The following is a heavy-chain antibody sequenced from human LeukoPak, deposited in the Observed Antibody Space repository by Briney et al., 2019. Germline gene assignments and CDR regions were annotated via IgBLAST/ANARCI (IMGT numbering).Heavy chain of an antibody. Sequence: GGSLRLSCAASGFTFSSNSMNWVRQAPGKGLEWVSYISSSSSTIYYADSVKGRFTISRDNSKNTLYLQMNSLRAEDTAVYYCASPIVATIHGGAFDIWGQGTMVTVSS. V-gene: IGHV3-48*01. J-gene: IGHJ3*02. CDR3: ASPIVATIHGGAFDI. CDR2: ISSSSSTI. D-gene: IGHD5-12*01. CDR1: GFTFSSNS.